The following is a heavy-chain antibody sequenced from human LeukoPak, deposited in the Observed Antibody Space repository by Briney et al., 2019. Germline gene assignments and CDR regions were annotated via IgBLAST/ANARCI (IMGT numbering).Heavy chain of an antibody. CDR2: INQDGSEK. CDR3: ARDKGVGATLLDC. V-gene: IGHV3-7*01. CDR1: GFTFSTYW. J-gene: IGHJ4*02. Sequence: AGGSLRLSCAASGFTFSTYWMSWVRQTPGKGLELVATINQDGSEKYYVDSVKGRFTISRDNARNSLYLQINSLRAEDTAVFYCARDKGVGATLLDCWGQGTLVTVSS. D-gene: IGHD1-26*01.